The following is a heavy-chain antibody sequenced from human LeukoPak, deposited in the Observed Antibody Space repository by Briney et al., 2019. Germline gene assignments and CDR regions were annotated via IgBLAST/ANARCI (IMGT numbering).Heavy chain of an antibody. CDR1: GASTSAYY. D-gene: IGHD4-17*01. CDR3: ARHVGAWHHIDF. V-gene: IGHV4-59*08. Sequence: SETLSLTCTVSGASTSAYYWSWIRQPPGKGLEWIGYTYSGGNANYNPSLKSRVTISIDTSENQFSLRLTSVTAADTAVYFCARHVGAWHHIDFWGQGTLFTVSS. J-gene: IGHJ4*02. CDR2: TYSGGNA.